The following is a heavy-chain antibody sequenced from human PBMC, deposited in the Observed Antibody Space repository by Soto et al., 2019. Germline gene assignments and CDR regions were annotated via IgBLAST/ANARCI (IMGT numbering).Heavy chain of an antibody. CDR1: GGMFYSSA. D-gene: IGHD7-27*01. J-gene: IGHJ4*02. Sequence: ASVKVSCKASGGMFYSSAINWVRQAPGQRLEWMGWINAGYGNTKSSQKFQDRVTISRDTSASTAYMELTSLRSEDTAVYYCARDTGDGTFDFWGQGTLVTVSS. V-gene: IGHV1-3*01. CDR3: ARDTGDGTFDF. CDR2: INAGYGNT.